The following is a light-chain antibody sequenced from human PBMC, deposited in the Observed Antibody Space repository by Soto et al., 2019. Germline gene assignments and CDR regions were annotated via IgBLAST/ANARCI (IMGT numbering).Light chain of an antibody. J-gene: IGLJ2*01. Sequence: QSVLTQPPSASATPGQRVAISCSGTRSNIGSNPVNWFQQLPGTAPKLLIYGSDQRPSGVPDRFSGSKSGTSASLAISGVQSEDEADYYCAAWDVSLFGPVFGGGTKLTVL. CDR3: AAWDVSLFGPV. CDR2: GSD. CDR1: RSNIGSNP. V-gene: IGLV1-44*01.